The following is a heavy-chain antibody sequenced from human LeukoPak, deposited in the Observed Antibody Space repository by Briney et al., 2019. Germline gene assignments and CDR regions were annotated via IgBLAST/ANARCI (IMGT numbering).Heavy chain of an antibody. Sequence: SETLSLTCTVSTYSIPVGYYWGWIRQPPGKGLDWIGSINLSGHTYYNPSLKSRVTISVDTSKNHFFLKLSSVTAADTAVYYCARQVATKGEWAFDIWGQGTMVTASS. CDR1: TYSIPVGYY. J-gene: IGHJ3*02. CDR2: INLSGHT. D-gene: IGHD5-12*01. V-gene: IGHV4-38-2*02. CDR3: ARQVATKGEWAFDI.